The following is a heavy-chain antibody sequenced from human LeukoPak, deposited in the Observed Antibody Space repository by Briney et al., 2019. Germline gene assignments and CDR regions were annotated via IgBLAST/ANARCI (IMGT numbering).Heavy chain of an antibody. CDR2: ISGSGDT. CDR1: GFTFTNYA. J-gene: IGHJ4*02. CDR3: AKVYCSGSSCYRTPDY. Sequence: GGSLRLSCAASGFTFTNYAMSWIRQAPGKGLEWVSAISGSGDTYYADSVKGRFTISRDNSKNTVDLQMNSLRVEDTAMYYCAKVYCSGSSCYRTPDYWGQGTLVTVSS. V-gene: IGHV3-23*01. D-gene: IGHD2-2*01.